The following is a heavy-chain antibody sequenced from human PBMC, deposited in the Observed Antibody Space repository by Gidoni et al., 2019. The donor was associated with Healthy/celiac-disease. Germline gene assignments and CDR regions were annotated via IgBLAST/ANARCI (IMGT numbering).Heavy chain of an antibody. V-gene: IGHV3-30*04. CDR2: ISYDGSNK. CDR3: ARDRVVVVAATMSY. Sequence: QVQLVESGGGVVPPGRSLSLSCAASGFPFSSYAMHWVRQAPGKGLEWVAVISYDGSNKYYADSVKGRFTISRDNSKNTLYLQMNSLRAEDTAVYYCARDRVVVVAATMSYWGQGTLVTVSS. D-gene: IGHD2-15*01. CDR1: GFPFSSYA. J-gene: IGHJ4*02.